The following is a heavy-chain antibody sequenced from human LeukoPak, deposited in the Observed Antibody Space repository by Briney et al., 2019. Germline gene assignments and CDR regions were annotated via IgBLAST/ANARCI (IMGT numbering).Heavy chain of an antibody. CDR2: FDPEDGET. J-gene: IGHJ4*02. V-gene: IGHV1-24*01. D-gene: IGHD3-10*01. Sequence: ASVKVSCKVSGYTLTELSMHWVRQAPGKGLEWMGGFDPEDGETIYAQKFQGRVTMTEDTSTDTAYMELSSLRSEDTAMYYCARAIRHMVRGVNTQYYFDSWGQGTLVTVPS. CDR3: ARAIRHMVRGVNTQYYFDS. CDR1: GYTLTELS.